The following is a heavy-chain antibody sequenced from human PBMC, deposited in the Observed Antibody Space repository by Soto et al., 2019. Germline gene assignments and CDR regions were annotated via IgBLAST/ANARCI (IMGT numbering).Heavy chain of an antibody. CDR1: GFTFSSYG. CDR3: AKVFGRQWVVRWGDYYYGMDA. Sequence: QVQLVESGGGVVQPGRSLRLSCAASGFTFSSYGMHWVRQAPGKGLEWVAVISYDGSNKYYADSVKGRFTISRDNSKKXRXLXXKSLRAEDTAVYYCAKVFGRQWVVRWGDYYYGMDAWGQGTTVTVSS. V-gene: IGHV3-30*18. CDR2: ISYDGSNK. J-gene: IGHJ6*02. D-gene: IGHD6-19*01.